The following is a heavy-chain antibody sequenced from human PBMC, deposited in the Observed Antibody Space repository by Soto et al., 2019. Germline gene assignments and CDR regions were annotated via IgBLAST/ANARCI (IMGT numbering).Heavy chain of an antibody. V-gene: IGHV4-4*07. J-gene: IGHJ5*01. CDR3: ARQKIYSSSWYDY. D-gene: IGHD6-13*01. Sequence: QVQLQESGPGLVKPSETLSLTCTVSGGSISNYYWTWIRQPAGQGLEWIGRIYTSGSTNYNQSLRSRVTMSVDTSKNQFSLKLSSVTAADTALYDCARQKIYSSSWYDYWCHGTLVTVSS. CDR1: GGSISNYY. CDR2: IYTSGST.